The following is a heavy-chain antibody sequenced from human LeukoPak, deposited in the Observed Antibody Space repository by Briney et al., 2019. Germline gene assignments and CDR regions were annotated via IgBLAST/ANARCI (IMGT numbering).Heavy chain of an antibody. D-gene: IGHD2-21*02. CDR3: ARGGTYCGVDCYATNY. CDR2: ISSSASPT. Sequence: GGSLRLSCAASGFTFSDYAMNWVRQTPGKGLEWVSSISSSASPTYYEDSVKGRFSISRDNAKNSLYLQMNSLRAEDTAVYYCARGGTYCGVDCYATNYWGQGTLVTVSS. CDR1: GFTFSDYA. V-gene: IGHV3-21*06. J-gene: IGHJ4*02.